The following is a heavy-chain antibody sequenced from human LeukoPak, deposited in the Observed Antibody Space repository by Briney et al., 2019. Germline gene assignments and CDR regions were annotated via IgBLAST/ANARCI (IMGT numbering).Heavy chain of an antibody. CDR2: IYYSGST. CDR1: GGSISSGGYY. Sequence: PSQALSLTCTVSGGSISSGGYYWSWIRQHPGKGLEWIGYIYYSGSTYYNPSLKSRFTISVDTSKNQFSLKLSSVTAADTAVYYCSRDGSGSYYNWFDPWGQGTLVTVSS. CDR3: SRDGSGSYYNWFDP. V-gene: IGHV4-31*03. J-gene: IGHJ5*02. D-gene: IGHD3-10*01.